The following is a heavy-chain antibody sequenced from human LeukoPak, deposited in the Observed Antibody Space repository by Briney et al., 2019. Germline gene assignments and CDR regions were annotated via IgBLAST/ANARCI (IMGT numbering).Heavy chain of an antibody. Sequence: GASVKVSCKASGYTFTRYYMHWVRQAPGQGLEWMGIINPSGGRTTYAQKFQGRVTMTRDMSTSTVYMEMSSVRSEDTAVYYCARDSGGPLDNLVVAATYWEGYMDVWGKGTTVTVSS. J-gene: IGHJ6*03. CDR3: ARDSGGPLDNLVVAATYWEGYMDV. V-gene: IGHV1-46*01. D-gene: IGHD2-15*01. CDR2: INPSGGRT. CDR1: GYTFTRYY.